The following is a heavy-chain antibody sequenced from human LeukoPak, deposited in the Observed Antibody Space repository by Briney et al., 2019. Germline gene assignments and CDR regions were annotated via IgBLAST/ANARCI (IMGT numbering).Heavy chain of an antibody. CDR1: GYTFTSYG. CDR3: ARGWTYYDILTGYYREHWFDP. CDR2: ISAYNGNT. V-gene: IGHV1-18*01. D-gene: IGHD3-9*01. Sequence: ASVKVSCKASGYTFTSYGISWVRQAPGQGLEWMGWISAYNGNTNYAQKLQGRVTMTTDTSASTAYMELRSLRSEDTAVYYCARGWTYYDILTGYYREHWFDPWGQGTLVTVSS. J-gene: IGHJ5*02.